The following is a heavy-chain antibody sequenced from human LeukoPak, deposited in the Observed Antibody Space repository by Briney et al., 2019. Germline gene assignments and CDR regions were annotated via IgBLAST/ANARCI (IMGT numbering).Heavy chain of an antibody. V-gene: IGHV3-30*18. CDR3: AKVSGDYYYYYGMDV. CDR2: ISYDGSNK. Sequence: PGGSLRLSCAASGFTFSSYGMRWVRQAPGKGLEWVAVISYDGSNKYYADSVKGRFTISRDNSKNTLYLQMNSPRAEDTAVYYCAKVSGDYYYYYGMDVWGQGTTVTVSS. J-gene: IGHJ6*02. CDR1: GFTFSSYG. D-gene: IGHD4-17*01.